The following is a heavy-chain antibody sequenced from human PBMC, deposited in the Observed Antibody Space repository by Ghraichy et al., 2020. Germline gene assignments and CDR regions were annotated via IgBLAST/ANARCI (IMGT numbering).Heavy chain of an antibody. Sequence: ASVKVSCKASGYTFTGYYMHWVRQAPGQGLEWMGWINPNSGGTNYAQKFQGRVTMTRDTSISTAYMELSRLRSDDTAVYYCAPLAPGIAVAGFDPWRQGTLVTVSS. CDR2: INPNSGGT. CDR3: APLAPGIAVAGFDP. D-gene: IGHD6-19*01. CDR1: GYTFTGYY. J-gene: IGHJ5*02. V-gene: IGHV1-2*02.